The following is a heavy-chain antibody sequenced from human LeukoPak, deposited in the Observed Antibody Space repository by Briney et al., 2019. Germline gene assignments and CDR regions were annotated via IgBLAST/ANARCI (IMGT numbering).Heavy chain of an antibody. CDR1: GFTFRSYI. CDR3: ASDRYSSGRYGLDH. J-gene: IGHJ4*02. D-gene: IGHD6-19*01. Sequence: GGSLRLSCAASGFTFRSYIMHWARQAPGKGLEWVAVISFDGSNKDYADSVKGRFTISRDNSKNTLYLQMHSLRVEDTAVYFCASDRYSSGRYGLDHWGQGILVTVSS. CDR2: ISFDGSNK. V-gene: IGHV3-30*01.